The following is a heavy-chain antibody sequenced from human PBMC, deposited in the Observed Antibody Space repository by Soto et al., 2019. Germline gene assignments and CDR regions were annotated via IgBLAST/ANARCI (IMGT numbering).Heavy chain of an antibody. J-gene: IGHJ6*03. CDR2: ISSSSTI. CDR3: ARDGIGNYVSGYYYYMDV. Sequence: GGSLRLSCAASGFTFSSYSMNWVRQAPGKGLEWVSYISSSSTIYYADSVKGRFTISRDNAKNSLYLQMNSLRAEDTAVYYCARDGIGNYVSGYYYYMDVWGKGTTVTVSS. D-gene: IGHD4-4*01. V-gene: IGHV3-48*01. CDR1: GFTFSSYS.